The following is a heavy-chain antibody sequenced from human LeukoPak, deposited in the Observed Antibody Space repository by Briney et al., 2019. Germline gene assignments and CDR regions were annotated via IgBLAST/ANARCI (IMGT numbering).Heavy chain of an antibody. V-gene: IGHV3-13*01. Sequence: PGGSLRLSCATSGFTFSNHAIHWVRQATGKGLVWITSIGTAAEKFYPGSVTGRFTISRENAKNPFSLQMNSLRAEDTAVYYCVRQQTPHGNFDYWGQGTLVTVSS. CDR3: VRQQTPHGNFDY. CDR2: IGTAAEK. J-gene: IGHJ4*02. D-gene: IGHD1-26*01. CDR1: GFTFSNHA.